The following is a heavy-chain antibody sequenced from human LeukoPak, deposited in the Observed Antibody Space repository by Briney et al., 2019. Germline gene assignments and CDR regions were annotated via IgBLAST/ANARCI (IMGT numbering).Heavy chain of an antibody. D-gene: IGHD3-22*01. CDR3: AKDLDSSEFYGMDV. CDR1: GFTFSSYG. V-gene: IGHV3-30*18. J-gene: IGHJ6*02. CDR2: ISYDGSNK. Sequence: GGSLRLSCAASGFTFSSYGMHWVRQAPGKGLEWVAVISYDGSNKYYADSVKGRFTISRDNSKNTLYLQMNSLRAEDTAVYYCAKDLDSSEFYGMDVWGQGTTVTVSS.